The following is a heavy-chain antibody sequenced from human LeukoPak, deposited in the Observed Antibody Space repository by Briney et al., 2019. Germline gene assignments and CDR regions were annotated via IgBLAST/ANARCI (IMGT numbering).Heavy chain of an antibody. CDR1: GFTFSSYS. D-gene: IGHD2-8*01. CDR2: ISSSSSYI. CDR3: ARDPRIYCTNGICRDDYFDN. V-gene: IGHV3-21*01. J-gene: IGHJ4*02. Sequence: PGGSLRLSCAASGFTFSSYSMNWVRQAPGKGLEWVSSISSSSSYIYYADSVKGRFTISRDNAKNSLYLQMNSLRAEDTAVYYCARDPRIYCTNGICRDDYFDNWGQGALVTASS.